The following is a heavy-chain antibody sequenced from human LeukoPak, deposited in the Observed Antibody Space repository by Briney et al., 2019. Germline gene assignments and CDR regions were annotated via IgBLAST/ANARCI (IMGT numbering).Heavy chain of an antibody. CDR1: GFTFSSYG. CDR3: AKDPDIVATGIDY. D-gene: IGHD5-12*01. V-gene: IGHV3-30*18. Sequence: PGGSLRLSCAASGFTFSSYGMHWVRQAPGKGLEWVAVISYDGSNKYYADSVKGRFTISRDNSKNTLYLQMNSLRAEDTAVYYCAKDPDIVATGIDYWGQGTLVTVSS. CDR2: ISYDGSNK. J-gene: IGHJ4*02.